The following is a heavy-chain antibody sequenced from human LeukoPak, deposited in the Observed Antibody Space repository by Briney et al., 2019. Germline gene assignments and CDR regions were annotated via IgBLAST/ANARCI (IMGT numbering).Heavy chain of an antibody. Sequence: ASVKVSCKASGYTFTNLGISWVRQAPGQGLEWMGWISAYNGNTNYAQKLQGRVTMTTDTSTSTAYMELRSLRSDDTAVYYCVRDHHYYGSGKYDNPRGYYYYYMDVWGKGTTVTISS. J-gene: IGHJ6*03. D-gene: IGHD3-10*01. CDR3: VRDHHYYGSGKYDNPRGYYYYYMDV. CDR1: GYTFTNLG. V-gene: IGHV1-18*01. CDR2: ISAYNGNT.